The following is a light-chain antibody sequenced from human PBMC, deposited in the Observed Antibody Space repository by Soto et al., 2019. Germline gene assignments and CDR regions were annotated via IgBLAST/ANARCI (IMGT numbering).Light chain of an antibody. CDR2: ECI. CDR1: SSNIGGYNV. V-gene: IGLV2-23*01. CDR3: CSYVGATTYV. Sequence: ALYPPASVSGSPGQSLPVSCSVTSSNIGGYNVVSWYQQHPGKAPTVIVYECIKRPSGVSDRFSGSTSGSTASLTISGLQAEDEAEYYCCSYVGATTYVFGSGTKGTV. J-gene: IGLJ1*01.